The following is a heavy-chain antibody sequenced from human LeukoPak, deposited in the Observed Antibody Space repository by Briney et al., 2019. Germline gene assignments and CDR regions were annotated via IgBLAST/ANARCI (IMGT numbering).Heavy chain of an antibody. J-gene: IGHJ4*02. CDR2: IYYSAST. CDR1: GGSISSSSYY. D-gene: IGHD1-26*01. Sequence: PSQTLSLTCTVSGGSISSSSYYWGWIRPPPGKGREWIVSIYYSASTYNNPSLRSRVTISVDTSKNQFSLKLNSVTAADTAVYCCARQTWGGTYHPYYFDSWGQGILVTVSS. V-gene: IGHV4-39*01. CDR3: ARQTWGGTYHPYYFDS.